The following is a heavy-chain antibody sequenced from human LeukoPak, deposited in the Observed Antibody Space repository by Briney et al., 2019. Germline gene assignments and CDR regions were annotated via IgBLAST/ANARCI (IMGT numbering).Heavy chain of an antibody. Sequence: GESLKISCKGSGYSFTSYWIGWVRQMPGKGLEWMGIIYPGDSDTRYNPSFQGQVTISADKSISTAYLQWSSLKASDTAMYYCARLALGGVYYYYYYMDVWGKGTTVTVSS. CDR2: IYPGDSDT. J-gene: IGHJ6*03. CDR1: GYSFTSYW. V-gene: IGHV5-51*01. CDR3: ARLALGGVYYYYYYMDV. D-gene: IGHD3-16*01.